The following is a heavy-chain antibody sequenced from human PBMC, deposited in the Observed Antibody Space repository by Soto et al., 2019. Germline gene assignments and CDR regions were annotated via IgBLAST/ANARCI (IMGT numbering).Heavy chain of an antibody. CDR1: GGSVSSASYY. V-gene: IGHV4-61*01. D-gene: IGHD5-18*01. J-gene: IGHJ4*02. CDR3: ARQSRGDGYKRSR. Sequence: QVQLQESGPGLVKPSETLSLTCSVSGGSVSSASYYLSWIRQPPGQGLEWIAYIYSGGNTNYNPSLKSRLTLSVDTSKNQFSLKLTSVTAADTAVYSCARQSRGDGYKRSRWGPGTLVTVSS. CDR2: IYSGGNT.